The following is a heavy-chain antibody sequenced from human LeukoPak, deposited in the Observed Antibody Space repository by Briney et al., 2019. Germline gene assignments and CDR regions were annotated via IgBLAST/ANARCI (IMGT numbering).Heavy chain of an antibody. CDR2: VSAYNGNT. D-gene: IGHD2/OR15-2a*01. CDR3: ARSTTLGAFDI. V-gene: IGHV1-18*01. CDR1: GYTFTSYG. J-gene: IGHJ3*02. Sequence: ASVKVSCKASGYTFTSYGISWVRQAPGQGLEWMGWVSAYNGNTYYAQKLQGRVTMTTDTSTSTAYMELRSLRSEDTAVYYCARSTTLGAFDIWGQGTMVTVSS.